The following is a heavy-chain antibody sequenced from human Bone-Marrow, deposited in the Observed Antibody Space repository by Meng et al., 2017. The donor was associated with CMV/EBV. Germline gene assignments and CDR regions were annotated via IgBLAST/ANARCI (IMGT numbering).Heavy chain of an antibody. CDR1: GYDISTYW. J-gene: IGHJ4*02. V-gene: IGHV5-51*01. CDR2: VYPDDSDI. CDR3: ARGGGATSFDK. D-gene: IGHD2-21*01. Sequence: GESLKISCQLSGYDISTYWVGWVRQMPGKGLEWMGLVYPDDSDIRYSPSFRGQVIISADKSISTAYLQWSSLKASDTAIYYCARGGGATSFDKWGQGTLVNVYS.